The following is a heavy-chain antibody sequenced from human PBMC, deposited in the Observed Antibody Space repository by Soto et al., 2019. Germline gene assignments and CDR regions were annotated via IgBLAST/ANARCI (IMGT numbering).Heavy chain of an antibody. J-gene: IGHJ6*02. Sequence: EVQLVESGGGLVKPGGSLRLSCAASGFTFSSYSMNWVRQAPGKGLEWVSSISSSSSYIYYADSVKGRFTISRDNAKNSLYLQMNSLRAEDTAVYYCAREPRAIAARLDYYYYGMDVWGQGTTVTVSS. CDR2: ISSSSSYI. D-gene: IGHD6-6*01. CDR1: GFTFSSYS. CDR3: AREPRAIAARLDYYYYGMDV. V-gene: IGHV3-21*01.